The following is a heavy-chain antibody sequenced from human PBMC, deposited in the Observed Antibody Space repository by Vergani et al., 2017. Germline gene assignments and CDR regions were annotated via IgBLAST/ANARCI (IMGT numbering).Heavy chain of an antibody. CDR2: ISSSSSTI. CDR3: AKAGSVTSGSLQYNFYMDV. Sequence: EVQLLESGGDLVQPGGSLRLSCAASGFTFSSYSMNWVRQAPGKGLEWVSYISSSSSTIYYADSVKGRFTISRDNAKNTLDLQMNSLRTQDTAVYYCAKAGSVTSGSLQYNFYMDVWGKGTTVTVS. CDR1: GFTFSSYS. D-gene: IGHD3-10*01. J-gene: IGHJ6*03. V-gene: IGHV3-48*01.